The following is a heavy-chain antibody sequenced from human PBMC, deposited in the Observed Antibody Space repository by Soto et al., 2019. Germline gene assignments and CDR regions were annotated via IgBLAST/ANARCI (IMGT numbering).Heavy chain of an antibody. CDR1: GYTFTSYD. D-gene: IGHD3-3*01. CDR2: MNPNSGNT. CDR3: ARGPMGRYDFWSGYYVDFDY. V-gene: IGHV1-8*01. J-gene: IGHJ4*02. Sequence: GASVKVSCKASGYTFTSYDINWVRQATGQGLEWMGWMNPNSGNTGYAQKFQGRVTMTRNTSISTAYMELSSLRSEDTAVYYCARGPMGRYDFWSGYYVDFDYWGQGTLVTVSS.